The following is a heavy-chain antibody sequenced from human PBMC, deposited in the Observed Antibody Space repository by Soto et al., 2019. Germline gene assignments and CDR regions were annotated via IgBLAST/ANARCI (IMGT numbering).Heavy chain of an antibody. CDR1: GDGVSSNSAA. J-gene: IGHJ6*02. V-gene: IGHV6-1*01. CDR3: ARERGWNYGGGYYCGMDV. Sequence: PSQTLSLTCAISGDGVSSNSAAWNWIRQSPSRGLEWLGRTYYRSKWYNDYAVSVKSRITINPDTSKNQFSLQLNSVTPEDGAVNYCARERGWNYGGGYYCGMDVWGQGTTVTVSS. CDR2: TYYRSKWYN. D-gene: IGHD1-7*01.